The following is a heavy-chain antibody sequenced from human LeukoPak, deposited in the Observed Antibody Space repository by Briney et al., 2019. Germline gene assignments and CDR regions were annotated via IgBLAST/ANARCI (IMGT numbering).Heavy chain of an antibody. CDR2: ITGSGSST. Sequence: GSLRLSCAASGFTFSNYVMSWVRQAPGKGLEWVSSITGSGSSTYDADLVKGRFTISRDNAKNSLYLQMNSLRAEDTAVYYCARSAGGWYANYFDYWGQGTLVTVSS. CDR3: ARSAGGWYANYFDY. D-gene: IGHD6-19*01. V-gene: IGHV3-23*01. CDR1: GFTFSNYV. J-gene: IGHJ4*02.